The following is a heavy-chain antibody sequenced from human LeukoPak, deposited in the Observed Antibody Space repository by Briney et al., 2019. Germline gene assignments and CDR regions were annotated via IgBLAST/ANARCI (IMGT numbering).Heavy chain of an antibody. CDR1: GYTFTGYY. CDR2: INPNSGGT. Sequence: ASVKVSCKASGYTFTGYYMHWVRQAPGQGLEWMGWINPNSGGTNYAQKFQGRVTMTRDTSISTAYMELSRLRSDDTAVYYCARDYYYGSGSYYNDLYYYYYYGMDVWGQGTTVTVSS. V-gene: IGHV1-2*02. CDR3: ARDYYYGSGSYYNDLYYYYYYGMDV. J-gene: IGHJ6*02. D-gene: IGHD3-10*01.